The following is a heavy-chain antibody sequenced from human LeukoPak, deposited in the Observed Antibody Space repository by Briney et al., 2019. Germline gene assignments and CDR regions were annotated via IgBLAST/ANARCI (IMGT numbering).Heavy chain of an antibody. CDR3: AKSRVPGVVIIPIDY. D-gene: IGHD3-3*01. CDR1: GFTFNSYA. V-gene: IGHV3-23*01. CDR2: ISGSGGST. Sequence: GGSLRLSCAASGFTFNSYAMSWVRQAPGKGLEWVSAISGSGGSTYYADSVKGRFTISRDNSKNTLYLQMNSLRAEDTAVYYCAKSRVPGVVIIPIDYWGQGTLVTVSS. J-gene: IGHJ4*02.